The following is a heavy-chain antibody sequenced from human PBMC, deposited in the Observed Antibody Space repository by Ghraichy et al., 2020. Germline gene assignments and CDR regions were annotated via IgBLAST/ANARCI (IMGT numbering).Heavy chain of an antibody. CDR2: IYNSGST. CDR1: GGSISSYY. Sequence: SETLSLTCTVSGGSISSYYWSWIRQPPGKGLEWIAYIYNSGSTKYNPSLKSRVTTSVDTSKNPLSLKLSSVTAADTAVYYCARDPSSAGSSNNWFDPWGQGTLVTVSS. D-gene: IGHD6-13*01. V-gene: IGHV4-59*01. CDR3: ARDPSSAGSSNNWFDP. J-gene: IGHJ5*02.